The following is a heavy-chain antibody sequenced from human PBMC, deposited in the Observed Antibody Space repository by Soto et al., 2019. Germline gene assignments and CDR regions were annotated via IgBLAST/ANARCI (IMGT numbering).Heavy chain of an antibody. D-gene: IGHD3-16*01. V-gene: IGHV1-18*01. Sequence: QVQLVQSGDEVKKPGASVKVSCKASGYIFVNYGIAWVRQAPGQVLEWMGWISPYTGNTHSATKVQGRLTMTTDTSTSTAYMDLGSLKSDDTAVYYCVMVDNYVTPTPQDVWGQGTTVTVSS. CDR3: VMVDNYVTPTPQDV. CDR2: ISPYTGNT. J-gene: IGHJ6*02. CDR1: GYIFVNYG.